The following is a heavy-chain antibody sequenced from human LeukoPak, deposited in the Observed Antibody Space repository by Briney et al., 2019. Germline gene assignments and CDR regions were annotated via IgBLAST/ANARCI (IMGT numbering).Heavy chain of an antibody. D-gene: IGHD2-15*01. V-gene: IGHV3-53*01. J-gene: IGHJ4*02. CDR3: AKISGNCSGGSCYY. CDR1: GFTVSSNY. CDR2: IYSGGST. Sequence: GGSLRLSCAAFGFTVSSNYMSWVRQAPGKGLEWVSVIYSGGSTYYADSVKGRFTISRDNSKNTLYLQMNSLRAEDTAVYYCAKISGNCSGGSCYYWGQGTLVTVSS.